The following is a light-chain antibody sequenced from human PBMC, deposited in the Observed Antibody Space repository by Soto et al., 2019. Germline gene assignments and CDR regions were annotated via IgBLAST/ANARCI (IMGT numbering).Light chain of an antibody. Sequence: QSVLTQPASVSGSPGQSITISCTGTSSDFGSYNLVSWYQQHPGKAPKLMIYEGSKRPSGVSNRFSGSKSGNTASLTISGLQAEDEADYYCCSYAGSSTLYVFGTGTKVTV. J-gene: IGLJ1*01. CDR1: SSDFGSYNL. CDR2: EGS. CDR3: CSYAGSSTLYV. V-gene: IGLV2-23*01.